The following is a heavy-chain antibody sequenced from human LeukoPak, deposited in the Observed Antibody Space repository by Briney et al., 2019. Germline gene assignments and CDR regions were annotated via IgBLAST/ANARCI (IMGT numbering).Heavy chain of an antibody. Sequence: GGSLRLSCAASGFTFSSCAMSWVRQAPGKGLECISGFSGSGGSTYYADSVKGRFTISRDNSKNTLYLQMNSLRAEDTAVYYCARGKSSSWYEPSDSPYWGQGTLVTVSS. D-gene: IGHD6-13*01. CDR3: ARGKSSSWYEPSDSPY. CDR2: FSGSGGST. CDR1: GFTFSSCA. J-gene: IGHJ4*02. V-gene: IGHV3-23*01.